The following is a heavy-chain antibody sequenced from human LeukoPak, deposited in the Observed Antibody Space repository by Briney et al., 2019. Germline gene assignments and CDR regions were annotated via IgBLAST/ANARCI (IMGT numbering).Heavy chain of an antibody. D-gene: IGHD7-27*01. CDR3: ARESGDASLFDY. CDR2: INPNSGGT. V-gene: IGHV1-2*02. CDR1: GYTFTGYY. Sequence: ASVKVSCKASGYTFTGYYMHWVRQAPGQGLEWMGWINPNSGGTNYAQKFQGRVTKTRDTSISTAYMELSRLRSDDTAVYYCARESGDASLFDYWGQGTLVSVSS. J-gene: IGHJ4*02.